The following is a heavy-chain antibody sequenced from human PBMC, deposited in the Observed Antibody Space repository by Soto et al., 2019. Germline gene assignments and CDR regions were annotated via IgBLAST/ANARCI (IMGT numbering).Heavy chain of an antibody. J-gene: IGHJ5*02. CDR1: GGSISSSSFH. D-gene: IGHD6-13*01. CDR2: IYYSGST. CDR3: ARRERAAGTDWWFDP. Sequence: QLQLQESGPGLVKPSETLSLTCTVSGGSISSSSFHWGWIRQPPGKGLEWIGSIYYSGSTYYSPSLKGRVTIPVDTSKNQFSLKLSSVTAADTAVYYCARRERAAGTDWWFDPWGQGTLVTVSS. V-gene: IGHV4-39*01.